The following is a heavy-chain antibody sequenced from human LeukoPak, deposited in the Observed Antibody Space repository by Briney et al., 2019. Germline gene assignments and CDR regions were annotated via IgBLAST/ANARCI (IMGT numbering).Heavy chain of an antibody. CDR1: GFTFSSYA. D-gene: IGHD6-19*01. CDR3: AKGPYSSGWYYFDY. Sequence: GGSLRLSCSASGFTFSSYAMSWVRQAPGKGLEWVSAISGSGGSTYYADSVKGRFTISRDNSKNTLYLQMNSLRAEDTAVYYCAKGPYSSGWYYFDYWGQGTLVTVSS. J-gene: IGHJ4*02. CDR2: ISGSGGST. V-gene: IGHV3-23*01.